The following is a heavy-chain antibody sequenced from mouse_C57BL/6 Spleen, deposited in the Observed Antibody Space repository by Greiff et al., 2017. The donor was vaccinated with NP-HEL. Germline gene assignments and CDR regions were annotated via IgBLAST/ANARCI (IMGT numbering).Heavy chain of an antibody. Sequence: QVQLQQSGPGLVQPSQSLSITCTVSGFSLTSYGVHWVRQSPEKGLEWLGVIWSGGSTDYNAAFISRLSISKDNTKSQVFLRMHRLQANDTDIYYCAGDNYGSSYVYFDVWGTGTTVTVSS. J-gene: IGHJ1*03. CDR2: IWSGGST. CDR3: AGDNYGSSYVYFDV. V-gene: IGHV2-2*02. CDR1: GFSLTSYG. D-gene: IGHD1-1*01.